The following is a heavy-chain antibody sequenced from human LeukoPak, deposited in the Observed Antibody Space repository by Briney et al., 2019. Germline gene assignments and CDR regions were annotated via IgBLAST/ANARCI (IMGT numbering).Heavy chain of an antibody. Sequence: SETLSLTCTVSGGSISSYYWSWIRRPPGEGLEWIAYIHHSGSTNYNPSLQSRLSISADTSKNQFSLKLNSVTAADSAVYYCARWILSHDDYGMDVWGQGTTVIVSS. D-gene: IGHD5-12*01. CDR3: ARWILSHDDYGMDV. J-gene: IGHJ6*02. V-gene: IGHV4-59*01. CDR2: IHHSGST. CDR1: GGSISSYY.